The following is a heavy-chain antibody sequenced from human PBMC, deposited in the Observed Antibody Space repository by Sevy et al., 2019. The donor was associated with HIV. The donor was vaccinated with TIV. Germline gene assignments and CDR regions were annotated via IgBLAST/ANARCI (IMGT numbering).Heavy chain of an antibody. CDR2: IYYSRTT. V-gene: IGHV4-59*13. CDR3: ARDNAILTPRAFDI. CDR1: AGSISSYY. Sequence: SETLSLTCSVSAGSISSYYWSRIRQPPRKGLEWIGYIYYSRTTDYNPSLKSRVTISQDKSKKVFSLRLRSVTAADTAVYYCARDNAILTPRAFDIWGQGTMVTVSS. D-gene: IGHD3-9*01. J-gene: IGHJ3*02.